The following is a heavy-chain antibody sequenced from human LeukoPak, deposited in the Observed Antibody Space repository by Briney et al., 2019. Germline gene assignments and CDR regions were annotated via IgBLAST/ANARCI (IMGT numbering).Heavy chain of an antibody. Sequence: GESLKISCKGSGYSFTSYWIGWVRQMPEKGLEWMGIIYPGDSATRYSPSFQGQVTISADKSISTAYLQWSSLKASDTAMYYCARGGYQLLYVGSTAGTRDAFDIWGQGTMVTVSS. CDR3: ARGGYQLLYVGSTAGTRDAFDI. V-gene: IGHV5-51*01. D-gene: IGHD2-2*02. J-gene: IGHJ3*02. CDR1: GYSFTSYW. CDR2: IYPGDSAT.